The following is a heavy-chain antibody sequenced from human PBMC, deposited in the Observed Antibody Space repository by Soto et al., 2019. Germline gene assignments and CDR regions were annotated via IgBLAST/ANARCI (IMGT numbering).Heavy chain of an antibody. J-gene: IGHJ6*02. CDR1: GGSISSYY. Sequence: SETLSLTCTVSGGSISSYYWSWLRQPPGKGLEWIGYIYYSGSTNYNPSLKSRVTISVDTSKNQFSLKLSCVTAPDPAGCVWGRQGEAPIPYYYYGMNVWGQGTTVTVS. CDR3: GRQGEAPIPYYYYGMNV. CDR2: IYYSGST. V-gene: IGHV4-59*08. D-gene: IGHD3-16*01.